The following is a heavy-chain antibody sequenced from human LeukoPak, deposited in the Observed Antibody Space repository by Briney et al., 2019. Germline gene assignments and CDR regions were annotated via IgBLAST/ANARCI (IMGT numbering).Heavy chain of an antibody. CDR3: ARGPVAPFYGMDV. CDR1: GFTVSSNY. CDR2: IYSGGST. V-gene: IGHV3-53*01. D-gene: IGHD2-15*01. J-gene: IGHJ6*02. Sequence: GGSLRLSCAASGFTVSSNYMSWVRQPPGKGLEWVSVIYSGGSTYHAKSVKGRFTISRDNSKNTLYLQMNSLRAEDTAVYYCARGPVAPFYGMDVWGQGTTVTVSS.